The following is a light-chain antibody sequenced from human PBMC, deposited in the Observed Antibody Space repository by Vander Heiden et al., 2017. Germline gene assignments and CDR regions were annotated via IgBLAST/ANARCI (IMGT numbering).Light chain of an antibody. CDR1: QSVNTNF. J-gene: IGKJ5*01. V-gene: IGKV3-20*01. CDR2: GAS. CDR3: QQYGTSPVT. Sequence: EIVLTQSPDTLSLSPGERATLSCRACQSVNTNFLAWYQQKPGQAPRLLMSGASTRATGVPDRFSGSGSGTDFTLIISRLESEDCAVYFCQQYGTSPVTFGQGTRLELK.